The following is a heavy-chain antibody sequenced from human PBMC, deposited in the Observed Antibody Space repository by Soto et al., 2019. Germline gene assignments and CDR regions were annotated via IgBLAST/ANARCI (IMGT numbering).Heavy chain of an antibody. CDR3: ARDHYDSSGYYLTDY. J-gene: IGHJ4*02. D-gene: IGHD3-22*01. V-gene: IGHV3-21*01. CDR1: GFTFSSYS. Sequence: GGSLRLSCAASGFTFSSYSMNWVRQAPGKGLEWVSSISSSSSYIYYADSVKGRFTISRDNAKNSLYLQMNSLRAEDTAVYYCARDHYDSSGYYLTDYWGQGTLVTVSS. CDR2: ISSSSSYI.